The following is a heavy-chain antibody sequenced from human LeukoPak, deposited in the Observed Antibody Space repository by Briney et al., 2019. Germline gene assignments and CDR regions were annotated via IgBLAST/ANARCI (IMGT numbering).Heavy chain of an antibody. CDR1: GFTFSNYW. V-gene: IGHV3-74*01. J-gene: IGHJ4*02. CDR3: VRSLTGTDDY. Sequence: GGSLRLSCAASGFTFSNYWMHWVRQAPGKGLVWVSRINIDGSSTSYVDSVKGRFTISRDNAKNTLYLQMNSPRAEDTALYFCVRSLTGTDDYWGQGTLVTVSS. D-gene: IGHD3-9*01. CDR2: INIDGSST.